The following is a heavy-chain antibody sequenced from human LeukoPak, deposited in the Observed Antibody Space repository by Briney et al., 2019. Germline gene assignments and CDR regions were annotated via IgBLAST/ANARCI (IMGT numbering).Heavy chain of an antibody. Sequence: GGSLRLSCAASGFTFSSYWMSWVRQAPGKGLEWVANIKQDGGESYYVDSVKGRFTISRENAKNSLYLQMNNLRAEDTAVYYCARDYYENIAHSHMLPFWGQGTLVTVSS. CDR2: IKQDGGES. CDR3: ARDYYENIAHSHMLPF. V-gene: IGHV3-7*03. CDR1: GFTFSSYW. J-gene: IGHJ4*02. D-gene: IGHD1-26*01.